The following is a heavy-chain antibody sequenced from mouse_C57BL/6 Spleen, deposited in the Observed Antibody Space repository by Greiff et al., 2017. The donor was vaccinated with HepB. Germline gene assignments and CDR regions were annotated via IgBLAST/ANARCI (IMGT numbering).Heavy chain of an antibody. J-gene: IGHJ2*01. CDR1: GYTFTEYT. Sequence: VQLQQSGAELVKPGASVKLSCQASGYTFTEYTIHWVKQRSGQGLEWIGWFYPGSGSIKYTEKFKDKATLTADKSSSTVYMELSRLTSEDSAVYFCARHFPSYGSSYDYFDYWGQGTTLTVSS. CDR2: FYPGSGSI. V-gene: IGHV1-62-2*01. D-gene: IGHD1-1*01. CDR3: ARHFPSYGSSYDYFDY.